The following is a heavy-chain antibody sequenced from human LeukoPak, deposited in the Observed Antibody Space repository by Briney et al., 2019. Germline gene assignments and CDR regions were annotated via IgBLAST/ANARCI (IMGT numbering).Heavy chain of an antibody. CDR3: ARGGGAPDY. CDR2: IKQDGSEK. D-gene: IGHD3-16*01. Sequence: GGSLRLSCAASGFTFSNYWMSWVRQAPGKGLEWVANIKQDGSEKRYVDSVKGRFTISRDNAKSSLYLQMNSLRAEDTAVYYCARGGGAPDYWGQGTLVTVSS. J-gene: IGHJ4*02. CDR1: GFTFSNYW. V-gene: IGHV3-7*01.